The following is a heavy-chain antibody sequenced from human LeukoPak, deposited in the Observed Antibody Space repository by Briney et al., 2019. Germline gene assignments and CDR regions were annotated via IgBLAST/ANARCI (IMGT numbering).Heavy chain of an antibody. CDR2: ISGSGGST. J-gene: IGHJ4*02. Sequence: GGSLRLSCAASGFTFSSYAMSWVRQAPGKGLEWVSAISGSGGSTYYADSVKGRFTISRDNSKNTLYLQMNSLRAEDTAVYYCAKDGYSYGYRYSDYWGQGTLVTVSS. CDR1: GFTFSSYA. CDR3: AKDGYSYGYRYSDY. D-gene: IGHD5-18*01. V-gene: IGHV3-23*01.